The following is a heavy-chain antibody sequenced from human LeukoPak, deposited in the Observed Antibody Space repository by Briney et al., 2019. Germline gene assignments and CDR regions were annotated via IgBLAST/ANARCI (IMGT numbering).Heavy chain of an antibody. V-gene: IGHV4-34*01. Sequence: SETLSLTCAVYGGSFSGYYWSWIRQPPGKGLEWIGEINHSGSTNYNPSLKSRVTISVDTSKNQFSLKLSSVTAADTAVYYCASRRGYSYGSVDYWGQGTLVTVSS. D-gene: IGHD5-18*01. J-gene: IGHJ4*02. CDR1: GGSFSGYY. CDR2: INHSGST. CDR3: ASRRGYSYGSVDY.